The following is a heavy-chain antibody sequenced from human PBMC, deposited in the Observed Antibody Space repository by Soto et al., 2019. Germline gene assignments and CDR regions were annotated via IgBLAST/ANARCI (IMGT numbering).Heavy chain of an antibody. D-gene: IGHD3-16*01. CDR1: GYTFTSYD. V-gene: IGHV1-8*01. CDR2: MNTNSGNT. Sequence: QVQLVQSGAEVKKPGASVKVSCKASGYTFTSYDINWGRLDTGQGLEWMGWMNTNSGNTAYAQKFQGSVTMTRNTSISTAYMELSSLRSEDTAVYYCARRNQDYAVAWGQGTLVTVSS. CDR3: ARRNQDYAVA. J-gene: IGHJ5*02.